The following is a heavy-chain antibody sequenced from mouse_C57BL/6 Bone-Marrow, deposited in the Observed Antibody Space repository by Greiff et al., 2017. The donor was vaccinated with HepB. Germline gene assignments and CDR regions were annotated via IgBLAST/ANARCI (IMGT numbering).Heavy chain of an antibody. J-gene: IGHJ2*01. CDR1: GFTFSSYA. D-gene: IGHD1-1*01. CDR3: TRGGITFDY. CDR2: ISSCGDYI. Sequence: EVKLVESGEGLVKPGGSLKLSCAASGFTFSSYAMSWVRQTPEKRLEWVAYISSCGDYIYYADTVKGRFTISRDNARNTLYLQMSSLKSEDTAMYYCTRGGITFDYWGQGTTLTVSS. V-gene: IGHV5-9-1*02.